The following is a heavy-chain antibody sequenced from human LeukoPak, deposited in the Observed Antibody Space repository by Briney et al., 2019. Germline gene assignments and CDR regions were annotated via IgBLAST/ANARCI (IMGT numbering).Heavy chain of an antibody. CDR3: VKGGWLDS. CDR2: ISAGGDST. J-gene: IGHJ5*01. V-gene: IGHV3-23*01. CDR1: GFTFDHYG. Sequence: GGSLRLSCAASGFTFDHYGMTWVRQAPGKGLEWVSSISAGGDSTYYADSVKGRFTISRDNSMITLYLQMNSLTAEDTAVYYCVKGGWLDSWGQGTLVTVSS.